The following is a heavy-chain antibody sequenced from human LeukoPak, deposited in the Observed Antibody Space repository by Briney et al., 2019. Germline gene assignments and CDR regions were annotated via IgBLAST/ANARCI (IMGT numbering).Heavy chain of an antibody. CDR1: GFTFSSYA. J-gene: IGHJ4*02. Sequence: GGSLRLSCAASGFTFSSYAMSWVRQVPGEGLEWVAAISDTGVSTYYADSVKGRFTISRDNAKNSLYLQMNSLRAEDTAVYYCARVKLAGKYYDSWGQGTLVTVSS. V-gene: IGHV3-23*01. D-gene: IGHD3-22*01. CDR3: ARVKLAGKYYDS. CDR2: ISDTGVST.